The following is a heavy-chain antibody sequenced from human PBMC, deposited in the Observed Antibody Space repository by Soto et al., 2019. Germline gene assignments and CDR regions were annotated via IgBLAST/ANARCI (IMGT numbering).Heavy chain of an antibody. Sequence: EVQLLESGGGLVQPGGSLRLSCAASGFTFINYAMIWVRQAPGKGLEWVSTISGGGDGTYYADSVKGQFTISRDNSKNTLYLQMNSLRAEDTAIYYCAKKGLGSLKTFCSNSDCHYAFDLWGQGTVVTVSS. D-gene: IGHD2-8*01. CDR1: GFTFINYA. CDR3: AKKGLGSLKTFCSNSDCHYAFDL. V-gene: IGHV3-23*01. J-gene: IGHJ3*01. CDR2: ISGGGDGT.